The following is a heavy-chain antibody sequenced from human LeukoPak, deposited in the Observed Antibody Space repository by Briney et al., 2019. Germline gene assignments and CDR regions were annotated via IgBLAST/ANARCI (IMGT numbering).Heavy chain of an antibody. D-gene: IGHD5-18*01. CDR2: IRSKANSYAT. Sequence: GSLRLSCAASGFTFSGSAMHWVRQASGKGLEWVGRIRSKANSYATAYAASVKGRFTISRDDSKNTAYLQMNSLKTEDTAVYYCTTSPRSYGLDFDYWGQGTLVTVSS. V-gene: IGHV3-73*01. J-gene: IGHJ4*02. CDR3: TTSPRSYGLDFDY. CDR1: GFTFSGSA.